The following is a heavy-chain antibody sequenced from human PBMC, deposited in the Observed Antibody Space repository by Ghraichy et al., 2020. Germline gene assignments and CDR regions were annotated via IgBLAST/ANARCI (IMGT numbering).Heavy chain of an antibody. V-gene: IGHV3-23*01. CDR1: GFPFSNFA. CDR2: MTGGGTT. J-gene: IGHJ4*02. CDR3: AKFRGTYRSEYYLNI. Sequence: GGSLRLSCAASGFPFSNFAMSWVRQAPGKGLEWVSAMTGGGTTYYADYLKGRFTISSDNSKNTLFLQMNSLRPEDTAVYYCAKFRGTYRSEYYLNIWGQGTPVTVSS. D-gene: IGHD1-26*01.